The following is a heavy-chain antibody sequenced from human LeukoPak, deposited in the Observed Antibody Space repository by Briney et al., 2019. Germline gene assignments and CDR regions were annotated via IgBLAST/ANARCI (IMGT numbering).Heavy chain of an antibody. Sequence: PSETLSLTCTVSGASINSVNWWSWVRQRPGQGLEWIGEILQSGSTNYNPSLKSRLTISVDKSKNLFSLNLTSVIAADTAVYYCARDFDGSGYHYVWGQGALVTISS. CDR3: ARDFDGSGYHYV. CDR1: GASINSVNW. J-gene: IGHJ4*02. D-gene: IGHD3-22*01. CDR2: ILQSGST. V-gene: IGHV4-4*02.